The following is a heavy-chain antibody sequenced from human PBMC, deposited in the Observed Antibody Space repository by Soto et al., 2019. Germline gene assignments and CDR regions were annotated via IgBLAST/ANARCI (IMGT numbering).Heavy chain of an antibody. CDR3: ARNVDTARAYYFDF. D-gene: IGHD5-18*01. J-gene: IGHJ4*02. CDR1: GGSISSYY. V-gene: IGHV4-4*07. CDR2: IYTSGST. Sequence: SETLSLTCTVSGGSISSYYWSWIRQPAGKGLEWIGRIYTSGSTNYNPSLKSRVTMSVDTSKNQFSLKLTSVTAADTAVYYCARNVDTARAYYFDFWGQGPLVTVSS.